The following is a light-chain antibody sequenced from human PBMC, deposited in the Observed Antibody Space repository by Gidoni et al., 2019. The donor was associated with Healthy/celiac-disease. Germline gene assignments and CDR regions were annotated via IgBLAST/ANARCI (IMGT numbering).Light chain of an antibody. Sequence: QSALPQPASVSGSPGQSTTISCTGTSSDVGGYNYVAWYQQHPGTASNLMIYDVSNRPSGVSNRFSGSKSGNTASLTISGLQAEDEADYYCSSYTSSRTVVFGGGTKLTV. J-gene: IGLJ2*01. CDR1: SSDVGGYNY. V-gene: IGLV2-14*03. CDR2: DVS. CDR3: SSYTSSRTVV.